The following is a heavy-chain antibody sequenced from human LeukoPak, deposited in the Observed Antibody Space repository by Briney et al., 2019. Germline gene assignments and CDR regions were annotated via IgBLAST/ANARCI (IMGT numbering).Heavy chain of an antibody. V-gene: IGHV3-23*01. D-gene: IGHD6-6*01. CDR2: ISGSGGST. CDR1: GFTFSSYA. Sequence: PGGSLRLSCAASGFTFSSYAMSWVRQAPGKGLEWVSAISGSGGSTYYADSVKGRFTISRDNSKNTLYLQMNGLRAEDTAVYYCAKDPSIAARQYYFDYWGQGTLVTVSS. CDR3: AKDPSIAARQYYFDY. J-gene: IGHJ4*02.